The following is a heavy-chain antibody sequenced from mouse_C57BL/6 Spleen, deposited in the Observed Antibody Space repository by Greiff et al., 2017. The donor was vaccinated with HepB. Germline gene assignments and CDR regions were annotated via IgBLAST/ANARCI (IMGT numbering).Heavy chain of an antibody. J-gene: IGHJ4*01. CDR1: GFSFNTYA. CDR3: VRHDGYLHAMDY. CDR2: IRSKSNNYAT. D-gene: IGHD2-3*01. V-gene: IGHV10-1*01. Sequence: DVMLVESGGGLVQPKGSLKLSCAASGFSFNTYAMNWVRQAPGKGLEWVARIRSKSNNYATYYADSVKDRFTISRDDSESMLYLQMNNLKTEDTAMYYCVRHDGYLHAMDYWGQGTSVTVSS.